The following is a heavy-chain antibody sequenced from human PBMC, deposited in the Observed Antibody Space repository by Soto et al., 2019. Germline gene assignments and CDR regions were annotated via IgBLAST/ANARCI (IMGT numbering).Heavy chain of an antibody. J-gene: IGHJ3*02. CDR1: GFTFSSYG. CDR2: ISSNGGST. V-gene: IGHV3-64D*06. D-gene: IGHD2-2*02. CDR3: VKALSARYNSAKAFDM. Sequence: GGSLRLSCAASGFTFSSYGMHWVRQAPGKGLEYVSAISSNGGSTSYADSVNGRFTISRDNSRNTLYLQMSSLRVEDTALYYCVKALSARYNSAKAFDMWGQGTMVTVSS.